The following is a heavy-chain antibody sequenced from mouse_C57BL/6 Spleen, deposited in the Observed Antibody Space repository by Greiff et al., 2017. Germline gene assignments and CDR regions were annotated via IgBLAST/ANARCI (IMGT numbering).Heavy chain of an antibody. V-gene: IGHV1-52*01. Sequence: QVQLQQPGAELVRPGSSVKLSCKASGYTFTSYWMHWVKQRPIQGLEWIGNIDPSDSETHYNQKFKDKATLTVDKSSSTAYMQISSLTSEDSAVYYCARRGTAQATGAMDYWGQGTSVTVSS. CDR1: GYTFTSYW. CDR2: IDPSDSET. CDR3: ARRGTAQATGAMDY. D-gene: IGHD3-2*02. J-gene: IGHJ4*01.